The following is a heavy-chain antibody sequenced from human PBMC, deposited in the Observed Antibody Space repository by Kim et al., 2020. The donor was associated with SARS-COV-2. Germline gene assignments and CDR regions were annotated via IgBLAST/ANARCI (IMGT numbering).Heavy chain of an antibody. J-gene: IGHJ4*02. Sequence: QKFQGRVTMTRNTSISTAYMELSSLRCEDTAVYYCARRTVAAAGVKDFDYWGQGTLVTVSS. D-gene: IGHD4-4*01. V-gene: IGHV1-8*01. CDR3: ARRTVAAAGVKDFDY.